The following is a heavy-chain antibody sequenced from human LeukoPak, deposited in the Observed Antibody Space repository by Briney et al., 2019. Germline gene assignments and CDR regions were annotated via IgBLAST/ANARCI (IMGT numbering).Heavy chain of an antibody. J-gene: IGHJ4*02. CDR2: ITGSGDST. D-gene: IGHD2-15*01. V-gene: IGHV3-23*01. CDR3: AKLYCSGSSCYSIDY. CDR1: GFTFSDYA. Sequence: QPGGSLRLSCAASGFTFSDYAMSWVRQAPGKGLEWVPTITGSGDSTYYADSVKGRFTLSRDISKNTLYLQMNSLRGEDTAVYYCAKLYCSGSSCYSIDYWGQGTLVTVSS.